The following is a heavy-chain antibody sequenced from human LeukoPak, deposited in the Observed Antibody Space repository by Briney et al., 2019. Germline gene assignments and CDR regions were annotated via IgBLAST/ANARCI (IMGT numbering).Heavy chain of an antibody. Sequence: GRSLRLSCAASGFTFDDYAMHWVRQSPGKGLEWVSGISWNSATRDYADSVKGRFTISRDNAKNSMFLRMSSLRPEDTGLYYCARASESTVATTCLDYWGQGILVTVAS. J-gene: IGHJ4*02. CDR3: ARASESTVATTCLDY. V-gene: IGHV3-9*01. D-gene: IGHD5-24*01. CDR1: GFTFDDYA. CDR2: ISWNSATR.